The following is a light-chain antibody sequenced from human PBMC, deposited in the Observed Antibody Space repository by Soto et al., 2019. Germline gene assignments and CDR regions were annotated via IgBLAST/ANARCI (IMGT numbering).Light chain of an antibody. CDR1: QSVSSY. V-gene: IGKV3-11*01. Sequence: EIVLTQSPATLSLSPGERATLSCRASQSVSSYLAWYQQKPGTAPRLLIYDASNRATAIPARFSGSGSGTDFTLTISSLEPEDVAVYYCQQRSNWPTFGQGTKLEIK. CDR3: QQRSNWPT. J-gene: IGKJ2*01. CDR2: DAS.